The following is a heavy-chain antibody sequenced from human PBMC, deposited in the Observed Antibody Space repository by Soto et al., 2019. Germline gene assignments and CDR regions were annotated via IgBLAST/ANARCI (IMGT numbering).Heavy chain of an antibody. CDR1: VGSITSGGYN. D-gene: IGHD5-18*01. CDR2: IYYSGST. J-gene: IGHJ4*02. V-gene: IGHV4-31*03. CDR3: ARAGSGVQLWY. Sequence: QVQLQESGPGRVKPSQTLSPPSLFPVGSITSGGYNWSWIRQTPGKGRGWIGYIYYSGSTYYNPSLKSRVTISVDTSKNQFSLKLSSVTAADTAVYYCARAGSGVQLWYWGQGTLVTVSS.